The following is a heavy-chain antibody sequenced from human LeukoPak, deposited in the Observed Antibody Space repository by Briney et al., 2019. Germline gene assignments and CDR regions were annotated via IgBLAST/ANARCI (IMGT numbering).Heavy chain of an antibody. Sequence: GASVKVPCKASGYTFTSYGIAWVRQAPGQGLEWMGWISAYNGNTNYAQKLQGRVTMTTDTSTSTAYMELRSLRSDDTAVYYCARDSSYCSSTSCYTTGEGFDYWGQGTLVTVSS. D-gene: IGHD2-2*02. CDR3: ARDSSYCSSTSCYTTGEGFDY. CDR2: ISAYNGNT. V-gene: IGHV1-18*01. CDR1: GYTFTSYG. J-gene: IGHJ4*02.